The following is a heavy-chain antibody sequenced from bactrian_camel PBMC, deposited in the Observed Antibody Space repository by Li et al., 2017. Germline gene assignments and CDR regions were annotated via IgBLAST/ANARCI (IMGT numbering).Heavy chain of an antibody. Sequence: HVQLVESGGGSVEAGRSLRLSCKADGFTYLRNCMGWFRQAPGKEREGVAAIYSGTGQTYYNPAVRGRFTISLDNAKNTLYLQMNSLTPEDTAVYYCATLDCSGGYCYLANWWFGYWGQGTQVTVS. V-gene: IGHV3S6*01. CDR3: ATLDCSGGYCYLANWWFGY. J-gene: IGHJ6*01. D-gene: IGHD2*01. CDR1: GFTYLRNC. CDR2: IYSGTGQT.